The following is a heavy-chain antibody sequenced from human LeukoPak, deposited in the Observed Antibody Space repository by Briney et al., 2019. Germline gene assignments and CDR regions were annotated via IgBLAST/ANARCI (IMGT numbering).Heavy chain of an antibody. CDR3: ARGSSGWRVAFDI. Sequence: PGGSLRLSCAASGFTFSSYSMNWVRQAPGKGLEWVSSIGSSSSYIYYADSVKGRFTISRDNAKNSLYLQMNSLRAEDTAVYYCARGSSGWRVAFDIWGQGTMVTVSS. J-gene: IGHJ3*02. CDR2: IGSSSSYI. D-gene: IGHD6-19*01. CDR1: GFTFSSYS. V-gene: IGHV3-21*01.